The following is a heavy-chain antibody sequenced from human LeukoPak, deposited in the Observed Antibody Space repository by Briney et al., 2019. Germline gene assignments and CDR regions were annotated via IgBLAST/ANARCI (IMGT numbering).Heavy chain of an antibody. CDR1: RYTFTGYY. J-gene: IGHJ3*02. CDR3: ARDHRGYCSSTSCYRDAFDI. CDR2: INANSGGS. D-gene: IGHD2-2*01. Sequence: SVKVACHAHRYTFTGYYMHWVRQTPGQGLEWMGWINANSGGSNYAQKFQGRVTMTRDTSISTAYMELSRLRSDDRGVYYCARDHRGYCSSTSCYRDAFDIWGQGTMVTVSS. V-gene: IGHV1-2*02.